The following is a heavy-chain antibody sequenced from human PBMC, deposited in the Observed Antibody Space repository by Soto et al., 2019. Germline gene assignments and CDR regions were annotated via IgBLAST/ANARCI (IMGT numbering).Heavy chain of an antibody. J-gene: IGHJ5*01. D-gene: IGHD1-26*01. CDR1: GFIFSSYG. V-gene: IGHV3-30*18. CDR2: MSFDGSKK. Sequence: QVQLVESGGGVVQPGRSLRLSCAASGFIFSSYGMHWVRQAPGKGLEWVAFMSFDGSKKDYPDSVKGRFTISRDNSQNTLFLQMSSLTVEDTAVYYCAKDRNWRCDDSEYAPRYNVFESWGQGTLVAVSS. CDR3: AKDRNWRCDDSEYAPRYNVFES.